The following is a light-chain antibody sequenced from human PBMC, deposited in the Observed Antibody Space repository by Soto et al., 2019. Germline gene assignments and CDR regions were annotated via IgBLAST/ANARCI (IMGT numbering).Light chain of an antibody. Sequence: IQMTQSPSAMSASVGDRVTITCRASQGISNNLVWFQQKPGKVPKRLLYAASTLDSGVPSRFSGSGSGTEFTLTISSLQPEDFATYYCLQHKSYPRTFGQGTKVELK. J-gene: IGKJ1*01. CDR3: LQHKSYPRT. CDR2: AAS. V-gene: IGKV1-17*03. CDR1: QGISNN.